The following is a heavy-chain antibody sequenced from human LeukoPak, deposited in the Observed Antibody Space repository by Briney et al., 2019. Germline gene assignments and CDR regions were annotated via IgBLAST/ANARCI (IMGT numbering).Heavy chain of an antibody. CDR1: GFTFDDYT. V-gene: IGHV3-43*01. CDR2: ISWDGGST. CDR3: AKDPGYCSGGSCYPRSYYGMDL. Sequence: GGSLRLSCAASGFTFDDYTMYWVRQAPGKGLEWVSLISWDGGSTYYADSVKGRFTISRDNSKNSLYLQMNSLRTEDTALYYCAKDPGYCSGGSCYPRSYYGMDLWGQGTTVTVS. D-gene: IGHD2-15*01. J-gene: IGHJ6*02.